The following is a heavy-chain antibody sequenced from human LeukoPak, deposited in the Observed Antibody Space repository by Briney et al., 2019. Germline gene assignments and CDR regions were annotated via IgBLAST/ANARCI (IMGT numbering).Heavy chain of an antibody. CDR3: ARDRAIIAEDGFDV. V-gene: IGHV3-48*03. CDR2: ISVSGTNI. J-gene: IGHJ3*01. CDR1: GFSFSSHE. D-gene: IGHD2/OR15-2a*01. Sequence: GGSLRLSCAASGFSFSSHEMNWLRQAPGKGLGWVSYISVSGTNIFYADSVKGRFTISRDDAKNSLFLQMNSLRAEDTAIYYCARDRAIIAEDGFDVWGRGTLVTVSS.